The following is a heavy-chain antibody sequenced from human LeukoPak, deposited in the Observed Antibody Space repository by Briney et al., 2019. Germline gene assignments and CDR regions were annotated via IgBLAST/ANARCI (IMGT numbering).Heavy chain of an antibody. CDR3: ARGHSPVTTKVSYFQH. D-gene: IGHD4-17*01. J-gene: IGHJ1*01. CDR1: GGSFSGYY. CDR2: INHSGST. V-gene: IGHV4-34*01. Sequence: SETLSLTCAVYGGSFSGYYWSWIRQPPGKGLEWIGEINHSGSTNYNPSLKSRVAILVDTSKNQFSLKLSSVTAADTDVYYCARGHSPVTTKVSYFQHWGQGTLVTVSS.